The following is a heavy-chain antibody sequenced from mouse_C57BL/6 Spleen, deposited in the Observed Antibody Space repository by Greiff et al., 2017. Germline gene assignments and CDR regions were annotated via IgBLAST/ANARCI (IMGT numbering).Heavy chain of an antibody. J-gene: IGHJ4*01. CDR3: TRLHYDSAMDY. D-gene: IGHD2-4*01. Sequence: EVQVVESGGGLAQPGGSMKLSCAASGFTFSDAWMDWVRQSPEKGLEWVAEIRNKANNHATYYAESVKGRFTISRDDSKSSVYLQMNSLRAEDTGIYYCTRLHYDSAMDYWGQGTSVTVSS. V-gene: IGHV6-6*01. CDR2: IRNKANNHAT. CDR1: GFTFSDAW.